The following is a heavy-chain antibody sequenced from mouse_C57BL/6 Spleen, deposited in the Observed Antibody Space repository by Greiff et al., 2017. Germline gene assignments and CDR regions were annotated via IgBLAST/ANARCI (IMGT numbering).Heavy chain of an antibody. V-gene: IGHV1-81*01. Sequence: VQRVESGAELARPGASVKLSCKASGYTFTSYGISWVKQRTGQGLEWIGEIYPRSGNTYYNEKFKGKATLTADKSSSTAYMELRSLTSEDSAVXFCARRGDSSGYVDWFAYWGQGTLVTVSA. J-gene: IGHJ3*01. CDR3: ARRGDSSGYVDWFAY. D-gene: IGHD3-2*02. CDR1: GYTFTSYG. CDR2: IYPRSGNT.